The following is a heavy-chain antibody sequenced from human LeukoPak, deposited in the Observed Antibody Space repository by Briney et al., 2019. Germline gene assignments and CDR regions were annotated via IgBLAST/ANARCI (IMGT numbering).Heavy chain of an antibody. V-gene: IGHV1-2*02. J-gene: IGHJ6*03. CDR3: ARTYYDILTGYYPSYYYYYMDV. Sequence: ASVKVSCKASGYTFIAYYIHWVRQVPGQGLEWMGWINPNSGGTNYAQKFQGRVTMTRDTSISTAYMELSRLRSDDTAVYYYARTYYDILTGYYPSYYYYYMDVWGKGTTVTVSS. D-gene: IGHD3-9*01. CDR1: GYTFIAYY. CDR2: INPNSGGT.